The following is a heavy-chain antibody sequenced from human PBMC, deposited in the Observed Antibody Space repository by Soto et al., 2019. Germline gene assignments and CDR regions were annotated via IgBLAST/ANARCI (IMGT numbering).Heavy chain of an antibody. CDR1: GGSFSVYF. Sequence: PSETLSLTCDVYGGSFSVYFWNWIRQSPGKGLEWIGKVNHNGRNNYNPSLKSRVTISLDMSKKQISLKLTSVTAADKAVYYCARGGSSDRKVAFDFWGQGRRGTVAS. D-gene: IGHD6-25*01. CDR3: ARGGSSDRKVAFDF. CDR2: VNHNGRN. J-gene: IGHJ3*01. V-gene: IGHV4-34*01.